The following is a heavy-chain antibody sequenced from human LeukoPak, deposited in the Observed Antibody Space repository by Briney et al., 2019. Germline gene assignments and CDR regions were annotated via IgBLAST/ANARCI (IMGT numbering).Heavy chain of an antibody. CDR3: LAGGGY. V-gene: IGHV3-7*01. J-gene: IGHJ4*02. Sequence: GGSLRLSCAASGFTFSSYWMSWVRQAPGKGLEWVANIKPAGSETYYVDSVKGRFTVTRDNAQSSLHLQRDNPRGEDTAVYYCLAGGGYWGQGTLVTVSS. CDR1: GFTFSSYW. CDR2: IKPAGSET. D-gene: IGHD3-10*01.